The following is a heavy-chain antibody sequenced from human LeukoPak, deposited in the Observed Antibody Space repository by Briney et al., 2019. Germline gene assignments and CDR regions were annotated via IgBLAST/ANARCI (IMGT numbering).Heavy chain of an antibody. J-gene: IGHJ3*02. CDR1: GASIRSGDYY. V-gene: IGHV4-30-4*01. CDR3: ARDCSGGSCYGAFDI. D-gene: IGHD2-15*01. Sequence: PSQTLSLTCTVSGASIRSGDYYWSWIRQPPGKGLEWIGYIYDSGSTYYNPSLKSRITISVDTSENRFSLKLSSVTATDTAVYYCARDCSGGSCYGAFDIWGQGTMVTVSS. CDR2: IYDSGST.